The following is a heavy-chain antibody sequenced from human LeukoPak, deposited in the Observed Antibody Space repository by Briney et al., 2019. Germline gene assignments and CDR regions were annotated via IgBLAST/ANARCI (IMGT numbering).Heavy chain of an antibody. V-gene: IGHV1-69*04. CDR3: ARDLWRVAARPYYYYGMDV. CDR2: IIPILGIA. J-gene: IGHJ6*02. Sequence: GASVKVSFKASGGTFSSYAISWVRQAPGQGLEWMGRIIPILGIANYAQKFQGRVTITADKSTSTAYTELSSLRSEDTAVYYCARDLWRVAARPYYYYGMDVWGQGTTVTVSS. D-gene: IGHD6-13*01. CDR1: GGTFSSYA.